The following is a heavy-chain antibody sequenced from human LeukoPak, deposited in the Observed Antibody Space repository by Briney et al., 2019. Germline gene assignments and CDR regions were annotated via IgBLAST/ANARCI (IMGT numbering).Heavy chain of an antibody. D-gene: IGHD2-2*01. CDR2: IIPIFGTA. CDR3: ARVLGYCSSTSCSASYFDY. CDR1: GGTFSSYA. Sequence: ASVKVSCKASGGTFSSYAISWVRQAPGQGLEWMGGIIPIFGTANYAQKFQGRVTITADESTSTAYMELSSLRSEDTAVYYCARVLGYCSSTSCSASYFDYWGQGTLVTVSS. V-gene: IGHV1-69*13. J-gene: IGHJ4*02.